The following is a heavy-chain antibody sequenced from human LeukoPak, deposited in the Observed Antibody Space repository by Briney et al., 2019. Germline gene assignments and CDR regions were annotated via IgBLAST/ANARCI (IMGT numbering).Heavy chain of an antibody. CDR1: GGSFSGYY. J-gene: IGHJ2*01. CDR2: INHSGST. D-gene: IGHD2-15*01. CDR3: ARRVVDNRNWYFDL. V-gene: IGHV4-34*01. Sequence: SETLSLTCAVYGGSFSGYYWSWIRQPPGKGLEWIGEINHSGSTNYNPSLKSRVTISVDKSINTAYLQWSSLKASDTAMYYCARRVVDNRNWYFDLWGRGTLVTVSS.